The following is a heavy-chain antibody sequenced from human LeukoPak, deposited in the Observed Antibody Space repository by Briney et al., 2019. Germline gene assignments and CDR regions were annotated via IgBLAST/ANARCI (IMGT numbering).Heavy chain of an antibody. D-gene: IGHD3-22*01. CDR1: GFTFSSYS. CDR3: ARDHGDYYDSSGPAEAFDI. CDR2: ISSSSSYI. J-gene: IGHJ3*02. Sequence: GGSLRLSCAASGFTFSSYSMNWVRQAPGKGLEWVSSISSSSSYIYYADSVKGRFTISRDNAKNSLYLQMNSLRAEDTAVYYCARDHGDYYDSSGPAEAFDIWGRGTMVTVSS. V-gene: IGHV3-21*01.